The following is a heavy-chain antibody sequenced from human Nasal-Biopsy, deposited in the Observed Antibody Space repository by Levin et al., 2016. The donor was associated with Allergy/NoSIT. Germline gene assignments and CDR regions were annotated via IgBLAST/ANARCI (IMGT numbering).Heavy chain of an antibody. D-gene: IGHD6-13*01. CDR1: GGSISNLL. V-gene: IGHV4-59*08. CDR3: ARPVPAAGYYFDS. Sequence: SETLSLTCTVSGGSISNLLLELDPAGPQGRDWSGIGNIYHSGSTNYNPSLKSRVTISADTSKNQFSLKLSSVTAADTAVYYCARPVPAAGYYFDSWGQGTLVTGLL. CDR2: IYHSGST. J-gene: IGHJ4*02.